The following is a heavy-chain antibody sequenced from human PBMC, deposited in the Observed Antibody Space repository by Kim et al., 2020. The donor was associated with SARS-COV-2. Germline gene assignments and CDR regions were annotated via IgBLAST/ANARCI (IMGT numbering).Heavy chain of an antibody. CDR3: ARGGRYDVVVVAATHRQLDY. D-gene: IGHD2-15*01. CDR1: GGSFSGYY. V-gene: IGHV4-34*01. CDR2: INHSGST. Sequence: SETLSLTCAVYGGSFSGYYWSWIRQPPWKGLEWIGEINHSGSTNYNPSLKSRVTISVDTSKNQFSLKLSSVTAADTAVYYCARGGRYDVVVVAATHRQLDYWGQGTLVTVSS. J-gene: IGHJ4*02.